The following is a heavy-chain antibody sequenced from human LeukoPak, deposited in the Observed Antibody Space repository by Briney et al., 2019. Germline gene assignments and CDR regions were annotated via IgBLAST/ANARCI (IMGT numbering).Heavy chain of an antibody. Sequence: ETLSLTCTVSGGSISSYYWSWIRQPPGKGLEWIGYIYYSGSTNYNPSLKSRVTISVDTSKNQFSLKLSSVTAADTAVYYCARHHDLSRPAFDIWGQGTTVTVSS. V-gene: IGHV4-59*08. CDR3: ARHHDLSRPAFDI. J-gene: IGHJ3*02. CDR1: GGSISSYY. D-gene: IGHD2-21*02. CDR2: IYYSGST.